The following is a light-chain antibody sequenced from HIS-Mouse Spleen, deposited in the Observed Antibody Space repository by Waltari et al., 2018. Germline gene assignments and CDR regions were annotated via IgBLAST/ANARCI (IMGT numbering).Light chain of an antibody. J-gene: IGLJ3*02. V-gene: IGLV3-21*02. CDR2: DDS. CDR3: QVWDSSSDHRV. Sequence: SYVLTQPPSVSVAPGQTARITCGGNNIGSKSVQGYQQKPGQAPVLVVYDDSDRPSGIPERFSGSNSGNTATLTISRVEAGDEADYYCQVWDSSSDHRVFGGGTKLTVL. CDR1: NIGSKS.